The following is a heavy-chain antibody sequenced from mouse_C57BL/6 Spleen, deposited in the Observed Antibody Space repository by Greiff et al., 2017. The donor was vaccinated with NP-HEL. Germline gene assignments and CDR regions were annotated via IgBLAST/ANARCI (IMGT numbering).Heavy chain of an antibody. V-gene: IGHV5-17*01. CDR3: ARNYGGVYAMDY. CDR1: GFTFSDYG. J-gene: IGHJ4*01. D-gene: IGHD1-1*01. Sequence: EVKLMESGGGLVKPGGSLKLSCAASGFTFSDYGMHWVRQAPEKGLEWVAYISSGSSTIYYADTVKGRFTISRDNAKNTLFLQMTSLRSEDTAMYYCARNYGGVYAMDYWGQGTSVTVSS. CDR2: ISSGSSTI.